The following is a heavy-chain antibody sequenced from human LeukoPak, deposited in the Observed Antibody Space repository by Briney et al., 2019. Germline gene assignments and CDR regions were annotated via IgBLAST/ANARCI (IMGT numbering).Heavy chain of an antibody. D-gene: IGHD6-19*01. J-gene: IGHJ4*02. CDR2: IYSGGST. CDR3: ARDHRYSSGWYVGDY. Sequence: GGSLRLSCAASGFTVSSNYMSWVRQAPGKGLEWVSVIYSGGSTYYADSVKGRFTISRDNSKNTLYLQMNSLRAEDTAVYYCARDHRYSSGWYVGDYWGQGTLVTVSS. V-gene: IGHV3-53*01. CDR1: GFTVSSNY.